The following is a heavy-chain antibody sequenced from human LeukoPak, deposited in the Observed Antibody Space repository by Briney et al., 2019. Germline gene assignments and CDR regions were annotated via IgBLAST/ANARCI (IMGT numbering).Heavy chain of an antibody. V-gene: IGHV1-46*01. CDR3: ARTLRAWNDVFAFDI. CDR1: RYTFTSYY. Sequence: GASVKVSCKASRYTFTSYYMHWVRQAPGQGLEWMGIINPSGGSTSYAQKFQGRVTMTRDMSTSTVYMELSSLRSEDTAVYYCARTLRAWNDVFAFDIWGQGTMVTVSS. CDR2: INPSGGST. D-gene: IGHD1-1*01. J-gene: IGHJ3*02.